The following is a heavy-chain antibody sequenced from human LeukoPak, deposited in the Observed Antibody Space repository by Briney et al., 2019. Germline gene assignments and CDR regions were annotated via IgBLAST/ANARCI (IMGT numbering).Heavy chain of an antibody. Sequence: PSETLSLTCTVSGYSINTGYYCVWIRQPPGEGLEWIGSVYHRGITYYNSSLKSRITMSLDTSMNQFSLKLRSVTAADTAIYYCARAEVTTSSLDSWGQGTLVTVSS. V-gene: IGHV4-38-2*02. CDR2: VYHRGIT. D-gene: IGHD4-17*01. CDR1: GYSINTGYY. J-gene: IGHJ4*02. CDR3: ARAEVTTSSLDS.